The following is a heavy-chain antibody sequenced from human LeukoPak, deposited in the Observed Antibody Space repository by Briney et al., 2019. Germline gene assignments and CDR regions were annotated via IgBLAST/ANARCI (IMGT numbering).Heavy chain of an antibody. D-gene: IGHD5-24*01. V-gene: IGHV3-11*01. CDR1: GFSFSDYY. Sequence: GGSPRLSCAGSGFSFSDYYMSWIRQAPGKGLEWVSYISSSGSTIYYADSVKGRFTISRDNAKNSLYLQMNSLRAEDTAVYYCARGSEGWLQLGPDYWGQGTLVTVSS. J-gene: IGHJ4*02. CDR2: ISSSGSTI. CDR3: ARGSEGWLQLGPDY.